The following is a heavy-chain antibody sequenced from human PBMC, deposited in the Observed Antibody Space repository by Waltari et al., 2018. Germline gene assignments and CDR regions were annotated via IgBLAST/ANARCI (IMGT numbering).Heavy chain of an antibody. Sequence: QVQLVESGGGVVQPGRSLRLSCAASGFTFSSYAMHWVRQAPGKGLEWVAVISYDGSNKYYADSVKGRFTISRDNSKNTLYLQMNSLRAEDTAVYYCARGLYCSGGSCYRRSGVGPWGQGTLVTVSS. CDR3: ARGLYCSGGSCYRRSGVGP. D-gene: IGHD2-15*01. V-gene: IGHV3-30*01. J-gene: IGHJ4*02. CDR2: ISYDGSNK. CDR1: GFTFSSYA.